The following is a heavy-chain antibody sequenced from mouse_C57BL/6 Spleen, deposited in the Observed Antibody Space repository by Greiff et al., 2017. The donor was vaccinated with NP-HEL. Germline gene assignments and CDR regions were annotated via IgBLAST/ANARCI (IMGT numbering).Heavy chain of an antibody. CDR2: IDPSDSET. Sequence: QVQLQQSGAELVRPGSSVKLSCKASGYTFTSYWMHWVKQRPIQGLEWIGNIDPSDSETHYNQKFKDKATLTVDKSSSTAYMQLSSLTSEDSAVYYCARSTMVTTGDYAMDYWGQGTSVTVSS. D-gene: IGHD2-2*01. J-gene: IGHJ4*01. CDR1: GYTFTSYW. CDR3: ARSTMVTTGDYAMDY. V-gene: IGHV1-52*01.